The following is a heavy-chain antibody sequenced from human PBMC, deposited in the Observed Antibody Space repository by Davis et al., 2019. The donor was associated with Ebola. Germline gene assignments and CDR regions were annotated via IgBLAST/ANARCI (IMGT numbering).Heavy chain of an antibody. J-gene: IGHJ4*02. D-gene: IGHD3-3*02. V-gene: IGHV5-51*01. CDR2: IYPGDSDT. CDR3: ARRSISAIKSYYDY. CDR1: GYSFSNYW. Sequence: GESLKISCKGSGYSFSNYWIGWVRQMPGKGLEWMGIIYPGDSDTRYSPSFQGQVTISADKSISTAYLQWSSLKASDTAMYYCARRSISAIKSYYDYWGQGTLVTVSS.